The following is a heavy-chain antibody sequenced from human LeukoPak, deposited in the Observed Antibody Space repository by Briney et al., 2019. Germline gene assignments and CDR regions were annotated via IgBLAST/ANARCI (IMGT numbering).Heavy chain of an antibody. Sequence: GGSLRLSCAASGFTFSSYAMSWVRQAPGKGLEWVSAISGSGGSTYYADSVKGRFTISRDNSKNTLYLQMNSLRAEDTAVYYCARDLGTGPMVRGVIITEGFDYWGQGTLVTVSS. CDR1: GFTFSSYA. D-gene: IGHD3-10*01. CDR2: ISGSGGST. J-gene: IGHJ4*02. CDR3: ARDLGTGPMVRGVIITEGFDY. V-gene: IGHV3-23*01.